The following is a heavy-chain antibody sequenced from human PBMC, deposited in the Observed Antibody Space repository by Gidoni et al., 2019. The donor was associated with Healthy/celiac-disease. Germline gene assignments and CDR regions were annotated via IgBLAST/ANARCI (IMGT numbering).Heavy chain of an antibody. Sequence: QITLKESGPTLVKPTQTLTLTCTFSGFSLSTSGVGVGWIRQPPGKALEWLALIYWDDDKRYSPSLKSRLTITKDTSKNPVVLTMTHMDPVDTATYYCAHSRAPSSSSHYYYYMDVWGKGTTVTVSS. V-gene: IGHV2-5*02. CDR1: GFSLSTSGVG. J-gene: IGHJ6*03. CDR2: IYWDDDK. CDR3: AHSRAPSSSSHYYYYMDV. D-gene: IGHD6-6*01.